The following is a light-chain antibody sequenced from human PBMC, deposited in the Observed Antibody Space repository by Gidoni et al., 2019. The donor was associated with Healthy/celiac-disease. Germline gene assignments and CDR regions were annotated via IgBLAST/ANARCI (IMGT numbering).Light chain of an antibody. V-gene: IGKV4-1*01. CDR2: WAS. CDR1: RSVLYSSNNKNY. CDR3: QQYYSTPDT. Sequence: DIVMTQSPDSLAVSLGERATINCKSSRSVLYSSNNKNYLAWYQQKPGQPPKLLIYWASTRESGVPDRFSGSGSGTDFTLTISSLQAEDVAVYYCQQYYSTPDTFXQXTKLEIK. J-gene: IGKJ2*01.